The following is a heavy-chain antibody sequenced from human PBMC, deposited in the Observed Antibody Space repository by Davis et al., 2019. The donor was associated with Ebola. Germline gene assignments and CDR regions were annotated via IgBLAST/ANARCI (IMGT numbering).Heavy chain of an antibody. J-gene: IGHJ6*03. CDR2: INPSGGST. D-gene: IGHD4-23*01. CDR1: GYTFTSYY. Sequence: ASVKVSCKASGYTFTSYYMHWVRQAPGQGLEWMGIINPSGGSTSYAQKFQGRVTMTRDTSTSTVYMELSSLRSEDTAVYYCARDRPLPTVVTHYYYYYMDVWGKGTTVTVTS. CDR3: ARDRPLPTVVTHYYYYYMDV. V-gene: IGHV1-46*01.